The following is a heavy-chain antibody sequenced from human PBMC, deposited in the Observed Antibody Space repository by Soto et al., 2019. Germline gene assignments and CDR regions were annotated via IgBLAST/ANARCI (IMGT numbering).Heavy chain of an antibody. Sequence: GGSLRLSCAASGFTFSSYNMNWVRQAPGKGLELVSSISSSGFSINYADSVKGRFSISRDNAQNSLHLQMNNLRAEDTAVYYCARNESSKFYGMDVWGQGNTVTVSS. CDR3: ARNESSKFYGMDV. CDR1: GFTFSSYN. J-gene: IGHJ6*02. V-gene: IGHV3-21*01. CDR2: ISSSGFSI. D-gene: IGHD6-6*01.